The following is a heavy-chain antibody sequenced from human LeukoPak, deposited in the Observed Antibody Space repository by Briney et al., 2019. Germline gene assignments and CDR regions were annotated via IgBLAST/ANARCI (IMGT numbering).Heavy chain of an antibody. CDR3: VKDISGAGDSGGYYYDAFDV. CDR1: GFTFGSYA. CDR2: VSGRGGTT. J-gene: IGHJ3*01. Sequence: PGGSLRLSCAASGFTFGSYAMSWVRQAPGKGLEWVSAVSGRGGTTYYPVSVRGRFTISRDNPKNILYLQMDSLRAEDTAIYYCVKDISGAGDSGGYYYDAFDVWGQGTVVTVSS. V-gene: IGHV3-23*01. D-gene: IGHD3-22*01.